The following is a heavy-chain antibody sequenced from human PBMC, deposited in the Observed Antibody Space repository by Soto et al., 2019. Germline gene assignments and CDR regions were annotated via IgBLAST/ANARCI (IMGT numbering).Heavy chain of an antibody. CDR1: GFTFSSYD. J-gene: IGHJ5*02. V-gene: IGHV3-13*01. CDR2: IGTAGDT. CDR3: ARATKYCTNGVCYRHNWFDP. Sequence: GGSLRLSCAASGFTFSSYDMHWVRQATGKGLEWVSAIGTAGDTYYPGSVKGRFTISRENAKNSLYLQMNSLRAEDTAVYYCARATKYCTNGVCYRHNWFDPWGQGTLVTVSS. D-gene: IGHD2-8*01.